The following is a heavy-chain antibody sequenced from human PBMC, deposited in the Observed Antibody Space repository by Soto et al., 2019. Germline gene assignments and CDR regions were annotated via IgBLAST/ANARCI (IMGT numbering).Heavy chain of an antibody. J-gene: IGHJ5*02. CDR1: GFTFSSYW. CDR3: ARQVHSSGWYTQGDWFDP. D-gene: IGHD6-19*01. V-gene: IGHV3-7*05. CDR2: IKQDGSEK. Sequence: EVQLVESGGGLVQPGGPLRLSCAASGFTFSSYWMSWVRQAPGKGLEWVANIKQDGSEKYYVDSVKGRFTISRDNAKNSLYLQMNSLRAEDTAVYYCARQVHSSGWYTQGDWFDPWGQGTLVTVSS.